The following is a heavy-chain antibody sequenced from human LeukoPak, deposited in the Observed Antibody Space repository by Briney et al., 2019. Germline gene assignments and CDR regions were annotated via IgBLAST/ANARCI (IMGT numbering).Heavy chain of an antibody. CDR3: ASLRGNHRTSFDY. D-gene: IGHD1-14*01. CDR2: INPDGSET. Sequence: GGSLRLSSAASGFTFSTYWVHWVRQAPGKGLVWVSRINPDGSETDYADSVKGRFTISRDNAKNSLYLQMNSLTTEDAAVYYCASLRGNHRTSFDYWGQGTLVTVSS. V-gene: IGHV3-74*01. J-gene: IGHJ4*02. CDR1: GFTFSTYW.